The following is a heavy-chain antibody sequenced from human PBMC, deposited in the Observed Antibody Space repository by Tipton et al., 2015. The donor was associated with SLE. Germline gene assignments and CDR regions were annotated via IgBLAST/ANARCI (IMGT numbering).Heavy chain of an antibody. D-gene: IGHD2-8*01. J-gene: IGHJ3*02. V-gene: IGHV1-69*15. CDR1: GGTFSSYA. CDR2: IIPIFGTA. Sequence: QSGAEVKKPGSSVKVSCKASGGTFSSYAISWVRQAPGQGLEWMGRIIPIFGTANYAQKFQGRVTITADESTSTAYMELSSLRSEDTAVYYCAGAHCSNGVCYTFLDAFDIWGQGTMVTVSS. CDR3: AGAHCSNGVCYTFLDAFDI.